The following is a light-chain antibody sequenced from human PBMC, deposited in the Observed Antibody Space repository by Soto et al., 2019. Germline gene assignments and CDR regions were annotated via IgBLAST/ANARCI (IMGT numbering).Light chain of an antibody. Sequence: EIVLTQSPGTLSLSPGERATLSCRASQSVSSSYLAWYQQKPGQAPRLLIYGASSRATGIPDRFSGSGSGRYFTLTISRLEPEEYAVYYCHQYGSSPPDTFGQGTKLEIK. V-gene: IGKV3-20*01. CDR1: QSVSSSY. J-gene: IGKJ2*01. CDR2: GAS. CDR3: HQYGSSPPDT.